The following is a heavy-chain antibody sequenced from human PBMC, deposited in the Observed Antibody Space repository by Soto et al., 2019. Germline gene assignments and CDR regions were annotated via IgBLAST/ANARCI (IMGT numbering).Heavy chain of an antibody. CDR2: IYYSGST. J-gene: IGHJ6*02. V-gene: IGHV4-61*01. CDR1: DGSVSSGSYY. CDR3: ARDRIAALSGSEYPCDLNDV. D-gene: IGHD6-6*01. Sequence: PSETLSLTCTVSDGSVSSGSYYWSWIRQPPGKGLEWIGYIYYSGSTNYNPSLKSRVTISVDTSKNQFSLKLSSVTAADTAVYYCARDRIAALSGSEYPCDLNDVRGQGTTVTVSS.